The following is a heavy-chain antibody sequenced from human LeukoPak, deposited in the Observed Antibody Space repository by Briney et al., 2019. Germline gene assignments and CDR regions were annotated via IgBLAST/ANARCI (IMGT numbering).Heavy chain of an antibody. CDR1: GFTFSSYA. J-gene: IGHJ4*02. V-gene: IGHV3-66*01. CDR2: IYSGGST. CDR3: ARGLWFGELFRDY. D-gene: IGHD3-10*01. Sequence: PGRSLRLSCAASGFTFSSYAMHWVRQAPGKGLEWVSVIYSGGSTYYADSVKGRFTISRDNSKNTLYLQMNSLRAEDTAVYYCARGLWFGELFRDYWGQGTLVTVSS.